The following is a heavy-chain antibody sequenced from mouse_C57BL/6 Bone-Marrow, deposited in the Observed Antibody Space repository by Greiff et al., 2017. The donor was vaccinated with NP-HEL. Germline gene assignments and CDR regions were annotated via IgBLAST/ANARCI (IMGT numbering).Heavy chain of an antibody. J-gene: IGHJ1*03. D-gene: IGHD1-1*01. Sequence: EVKLVESGGDLVKPGGSLKLSCAASGFTFSSYGMSWVRQTPDKRLEWVVTISSGGSYTYYPDSVKGRFTISRDNAKNTLYLQMSSLKSEDTAMYYCARYYYGSRGDWYFDVWGTGTTVTVSS. V-gene: IGHV5-6*01. CDR3: ARYYYGSRGDWYFDV. CDR2: ISSGGSYT. CDR1: GFTFSSYG.